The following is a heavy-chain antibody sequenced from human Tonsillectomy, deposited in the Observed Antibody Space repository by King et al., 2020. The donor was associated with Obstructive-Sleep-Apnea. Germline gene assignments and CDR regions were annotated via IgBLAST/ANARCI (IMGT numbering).Heavy chain of an antibody. CDR2: IYPGDSDT. Sequence: VQLVESGAERKKPGESLKISCKGSGYTFNKYWIGWVRQMPGKGLEWMGMIYPGDSDTRNSPSFEGQVTISVDKSISTAYVQWSSLKPSDTAMYYCARLLEHGHRLGRIDNWGQGTLVTVSS. D-gene: IGHD3-16*01. CDR3: ARLLEHGHRLGRIDN. J-gene: IGHJ4*02. V-gene: IGHV5-51*01. CDR1: GYTFNKYW.